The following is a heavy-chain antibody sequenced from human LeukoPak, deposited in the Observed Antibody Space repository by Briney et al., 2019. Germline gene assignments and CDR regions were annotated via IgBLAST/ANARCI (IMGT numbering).Heavy chain of an antibody. CDR1: GFTFSSYS. CDR2: ISSSSSYI. D-gene: IGHD6-13*01. V-gene: IGHV3-21*04. J-gene: IGHJ1*01. CDR3: AREEEAAAGFKH. Sequence: PGGSLRLSCAASGFTFSSYSMNWVRQAPGKGLEWVSSISSSSSYIYYADSVKGRFTISRDNAKNSLYLQMNSLRAEDTAVYYCAREEEAAAGFKHWGQGTLVAVSS.